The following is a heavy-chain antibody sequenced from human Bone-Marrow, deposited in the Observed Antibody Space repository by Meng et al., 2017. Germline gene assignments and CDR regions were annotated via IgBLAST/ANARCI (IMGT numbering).Heavy chain of an antibody. D-gene: IGHD1-14*01. Sequence: GGSLRLSCVGSGFAFSSYTMSWVRRAPGKGLEWVSGISVNGDRAYYAVSVKGRFTISRDNSKNTPYVQMNSLRAEDTAVYYCAKDRVPDGIWSIDYWGQGTLVTVSS. V-gene: IGHV3-23*01. CDR2: ISVNGDRA. J-gene: IGHJ4*02. CDR1: GFAFSSYT. CDR3: AKDRVPDGIWSIDY.